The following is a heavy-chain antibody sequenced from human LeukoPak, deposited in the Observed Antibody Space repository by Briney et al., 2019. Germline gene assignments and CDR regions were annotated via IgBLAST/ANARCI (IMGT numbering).Heavy chain of an antibody. CDR3: ARKTTSPDY. CDR1: GGSISSSSYY. D-gene: IGHD1-7*01. Sequence: SETLSLTCTVSGGSISSSSYYWGWIRQPPGKGLEWIGSIYYSGSTYYNPSLKSRVTISVDTFKNQFSLKLSSVTAADTAVYYCARKTTSPDYWGQGTLVTVSS. V-gene: IGHV4-39*07. CDR2: IYYSGST. J-gene: IGHJ4*02.